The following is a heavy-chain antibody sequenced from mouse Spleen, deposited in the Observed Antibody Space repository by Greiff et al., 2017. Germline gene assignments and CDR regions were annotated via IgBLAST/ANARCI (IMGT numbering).Heavy chain of an antibody. CDR1: GFTFSDYG. J-gene: IGHJ2*01. Sequence: EVHLVESGGGLVKPGGSLKLSCAASGFTFSDYGMAWVRQAPGKGPEWVAFISNLAYSIYYADTVTGRFTISRENAKNTLYLEMSSLRSEDTAMYYCARQGNYYFDYWGQGTTLTVSS. CDR2: ISNLAYSI. V-gene: IGHV5-15*01. D-gene: IGHD2-1*01. CDR3: ARQGNYYFDY.